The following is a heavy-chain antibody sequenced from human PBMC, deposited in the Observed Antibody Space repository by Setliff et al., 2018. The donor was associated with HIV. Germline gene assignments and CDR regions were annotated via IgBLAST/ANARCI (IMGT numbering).Heavy chain of an antibody. V-gene: IGHV2-5*02. J-gene: IGHJ3*01. Sequence: GSGSTLVNPTQTLTLTCKFSGFSLTTTGGGVGWVRQPPGKALEWLAVIYWDDDKRYSPSLKSRLTITKDTSKNQVVLTMTTMDPVDTGTYYCAHRRGYYDSSGYYIVGAFDVWGQGTQVTVSS. CDR1: GFSLTTTGGG. CDR3: AHRRGYYDSSGYYIVGAFDV. CDR2: IYWDDDK. D-gene: IGHD3-22*01.